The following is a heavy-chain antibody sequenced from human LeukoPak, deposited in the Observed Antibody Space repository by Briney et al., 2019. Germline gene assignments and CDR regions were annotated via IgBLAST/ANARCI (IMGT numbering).Heavy chain of an antibody. D-gene: IGHD3-10*01. J-gene: IGHJ5*02. CDR2: IYHSGST. V-gene: IGHV4-38-2*02. Sequence: SETLSLTCTVSGYSISSGYFWGWIRPPPEKRLEGMGSIYHSGSTYYNPSLKSRVTISVDTSKNQFSLKLSSVTAADTAVYYCARVLSDAYELWFDPWGQGTLVTVSS. CDR3: ARVLSDAYELWFDP. CDR1: GYSISSGYF.